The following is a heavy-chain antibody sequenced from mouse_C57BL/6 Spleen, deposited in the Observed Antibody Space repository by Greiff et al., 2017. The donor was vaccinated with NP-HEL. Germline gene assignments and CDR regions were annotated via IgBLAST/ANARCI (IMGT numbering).Heavy chain of an antibody. CDR3: ARGGTSYSNYYAMDY. D-gene: IGHD2-5*01. CDR1: GYTFTSYW. J-gene: IGHJ4*01. V-gene: IGHV1-64*01. CDR2: IHPNSGST. Sequence: QVQLQQPGAELVKPGASVKLSCKASGYTFTSYWMHWVKQRPGQGLEWIGMIHPNSGSTNYNEKFKSKATLTVDKSSSTAYMQLSSLTSEDSAVYYCARGGTSYSNYYAMDYWGQGTSVTVSS.